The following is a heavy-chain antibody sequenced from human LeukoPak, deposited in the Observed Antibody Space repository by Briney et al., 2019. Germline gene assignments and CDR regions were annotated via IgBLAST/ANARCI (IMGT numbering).Heavy chain of an antibody. CDR2: ISGSGGST. Sequence: GGSLRLSCAASGFTFSSYEMHWVRQAPGKGLEWVSAISGSGGSTYYADSVKGRFTISRDNSKNTLYLQMNSLRAEDTAVYYCAKGRFPGTTWYFDYWGQGTLVTVSS. J-gene: IGHJ4*02. CDR1: GFTFSSYE. D-gene: IGHD1-1*01. CDR3: AKGRFPGTTWYFDY. V-gene: IGHV3-23*01.